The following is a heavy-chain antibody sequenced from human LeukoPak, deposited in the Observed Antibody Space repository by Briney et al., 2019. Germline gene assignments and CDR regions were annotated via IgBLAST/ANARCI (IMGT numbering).Heavy chain of an antibody. CDR2: ISAYNGNT. CDR3: ARDPQPSYYYDSSGYYLPDY. V-gene: IGHV1-18*01. J-gene: IGHJ4*02. CDR1: GYTFTSYG. D-gene: IGHD3-22*01. Sequence: GASVKVSCKASGYTFTSYGISWVRQAPGQGLEWMGWISAYNGNTNHAQKLQGRVTMTTDTSTSTAYIELRSLRSDDTAVYYCARDPQPSYYYDSSGYYLPDYWGQGTLVTVSS.